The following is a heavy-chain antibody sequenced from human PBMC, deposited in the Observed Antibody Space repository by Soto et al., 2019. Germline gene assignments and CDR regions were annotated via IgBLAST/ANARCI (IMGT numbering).Heavy chain of an antibody. CDR2: ISGSGGST. CDR1: GFTFSSYA. J-gene: IGHJ4*02. CDR3: AKGPRRPAAIQDHGIDY. Sequence: EVQLLESGGGLVQPGGSLRLSCAASGFTFSSYAMSWVRQAPGKGLEWVSAISGSGGSTYYADSVKGRFTISRDNSKNTLYLQMNSLRAEDTAVYYCAKGPRRPAAIQDHGIDYWCQGTLVTVSS. V-gene: IGHV3-23*01. D-gene: IGHD2-2*01.